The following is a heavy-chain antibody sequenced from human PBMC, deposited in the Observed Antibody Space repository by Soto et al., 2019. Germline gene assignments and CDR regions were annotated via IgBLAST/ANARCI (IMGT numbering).Heavy chain of an antibody. Sequence: QVQLVQSGAEVKKPGSSVKVSCKASGGTFSSYAISWVRQAPGQGLEWMGGIIPIFGTANYAQKFQGRVTITADESTSTAYMELSSVRSEDTAVYYCARDYYFWSGYYGWFDPWGQGTLVTVSS. CDR3: ARDYYFWSGYYGWFDP. V-gene: IGHV1-69*01. CDR2: IIPIFGTA. J-gene: IGHJ5*02. CDR1: GGTFSSYA. D-gene: IGHD3-3*01.